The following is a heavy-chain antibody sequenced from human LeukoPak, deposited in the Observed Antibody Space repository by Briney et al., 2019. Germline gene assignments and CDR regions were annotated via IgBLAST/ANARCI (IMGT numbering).Heavy chain of an antibody. D-gene: IGHD2/OR15-2a*01. CDR3: ARDKYVDAFDI. V-gene: IGHV1-69*05. CDR1: GGTFSSYA. Sequence: VSSVKVSCKASGGTFSSYAISWVRQAPGQGLEWMGRIIPIFGTANYAQKFQGRVTITTDESTSTAYMELSSLRSEDTAVYYCARDKYVDAFDIWGQGTMVTVSS. J-gene: IGHJ3*02. CDR2: IIPIFGTA.